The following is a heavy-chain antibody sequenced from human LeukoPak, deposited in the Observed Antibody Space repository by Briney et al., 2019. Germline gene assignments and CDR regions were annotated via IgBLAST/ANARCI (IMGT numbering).Heavy chain of an antibody. V-gene: IGHV1-18*01. Sequence: GASVKVSCKASGYTFTSYGISWVRQAPGQGLEWMGWISAYNGNTNYAQKLQGRVTMTTDTSTSTAYMELRSLRSDDTAVYYCARDLWGSTVTTFLYYYYYMDVWGKGTTVTVSS. CDR2: ISAYNGNT. CDR3: ARDLWGSTVTTFLYYYYYMDV. J-gene: IGHJ6*03. D-gene: IGHD4-11*01. CDR1: GYTFTSYG.